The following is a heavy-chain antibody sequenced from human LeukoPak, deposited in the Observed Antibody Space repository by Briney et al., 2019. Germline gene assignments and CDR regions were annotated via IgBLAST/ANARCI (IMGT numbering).Heavy chain of an antibody. Sequence: PGGSLRLSGAASGFTFSSYEMNWVRQAPGKGLEWVSYISSSGSTIYYADSVKGRFTISRDNAKNSLYLQMDSLRAEDTAVYYCARESPGATRDYWGQGTLVTVSS. D-gene: IGHD1-26*01. CDR2: ISSSGSTI. V-gene: IGHV3-48*03. CDR1: GFTFSSYE. J-gene: IGHJ4*02. CDR3: ARESPGATRDY.